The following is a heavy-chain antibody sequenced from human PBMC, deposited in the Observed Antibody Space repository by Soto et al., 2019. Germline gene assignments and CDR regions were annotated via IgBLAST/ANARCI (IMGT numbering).Heavy chain of an antibody. CDR1: GYTFTNFN. J-gene: IGHJ3*02. CDR3: ARSLGSVVVPAALGPGAFDI. CDR2: ISAYNGNT. Sequence: ASVKVSCKASGYTFTNFNINWVRQAPGQGLEWMGWISAYNGNTNYAQKLQGRVTMTTDTSTSTAYMELRSLRSDDTAVYYCARSLGSVVVPAALGPGAFDIWGQGTMVPVSS. V-gene: IGHV1-18*01. D-gene: IGHD2-2*01.